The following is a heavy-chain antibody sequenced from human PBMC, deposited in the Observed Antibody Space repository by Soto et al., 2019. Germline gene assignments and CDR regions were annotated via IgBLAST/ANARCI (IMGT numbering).Heavy chain of an antibody. CDR2: ISGSGGST. J-gene: IGHJ6*02. CDR1: GFTFSSYA. D-gene: IGHD6-19*01. CDR3: AKYSGSSGWYGDPEHYYYYYGMDV. V-gene: IGHV3-23*01. Sequence: GGSLRLSCAASGFTFSSYAMSWVRQAPGKGLEWVSAISGSGGSTYYADSVKGRFTISRDNSKSTRYLQMNSLRAEDTAVYYCAKYSGSSGWYGDPEHYYYYYGMDVWGQGTTVTVSS.